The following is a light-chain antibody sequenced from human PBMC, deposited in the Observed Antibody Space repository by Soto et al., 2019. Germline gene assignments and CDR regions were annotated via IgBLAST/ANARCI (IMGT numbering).Light chain of an antibody. CDR3: QQHNSYSPLT. V-gene: IGKV1-5*03. CDR2: QAS. J-gene: IGKJ4*01. Sequence: DIQMTQSPSTLSASAGDRVNITCRASQSISSWLAWYQQKPGKAPKLLIYQASTLQSGVPSRFSGSRSGTEFTLTIINMQPDDSATYYCQQHNSYSPLTFGGGTKVEIK. CDR1: QSISSW.